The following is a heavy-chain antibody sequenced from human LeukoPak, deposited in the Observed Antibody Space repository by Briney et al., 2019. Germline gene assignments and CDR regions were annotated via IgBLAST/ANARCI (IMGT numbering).Heavy chain of an antibody. D-gene: IGHD4-17*01. CDR3: ARRNYGDYGFDY. J-gene: IGHJ4*02. V-gene: IGHV4-59*08. CDR1: GDSISGSY. Sequence: PSETLSLTCAVSGDSISGSYWSWIRQPPGKGLEWIGFLSYSGTTSYNPSLKSRLTISGDTSRNQFSLKLDSVTAADTAVYYCARRNYGDYGFDYWGQGILVTVSS. CDR2: LSYSGTT.